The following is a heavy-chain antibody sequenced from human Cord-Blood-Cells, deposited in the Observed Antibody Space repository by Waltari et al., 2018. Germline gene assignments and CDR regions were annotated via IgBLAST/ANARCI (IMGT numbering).Heavy chain of an antibody. Sequence: QVQLQQWGAGLLKPSETLSLTCAVYGGSFSGYYWSWIRQPPGKGLEWIGETNHSGSTNYNPSLKSRVTISVDTSKNQFSLKLSSVTAADTAVYYCARGYSGSYYYYYYGMDVWGQGTTVTVSS. CDR1: GGSFSGYY. V-gene: IGHV4-34*01. CDR3: ARGYSGSYYYYYYGMDV. D-gene: IGHD1-26*01. J-gene: IGHJ6*02. CDR2: TNHSGST.